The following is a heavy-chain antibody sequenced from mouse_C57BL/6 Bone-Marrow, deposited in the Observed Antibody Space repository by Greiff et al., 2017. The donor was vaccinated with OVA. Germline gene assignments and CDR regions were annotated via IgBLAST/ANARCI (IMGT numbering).Heavy chain of an antibody. CDR3: ARKELTGSWYFDV. Sequence: EVHLVESGGGLVKPGGSLKLSCAASGFTFSDYGMHWVRQAPEKGLEWVAYISSGSSTIYYADTVKGRFTISRDNAKNTLFLQMTSLRAEDTAMYYCARKELTGSWYFDVWGTGTTVTVSS. D-gene: IGHD4-1*01. V-gene: IGHV5-17*01. CDR2: ISSGSSTI. J-gene: IGHJ1*03. CDR1: GFTFSDYG.